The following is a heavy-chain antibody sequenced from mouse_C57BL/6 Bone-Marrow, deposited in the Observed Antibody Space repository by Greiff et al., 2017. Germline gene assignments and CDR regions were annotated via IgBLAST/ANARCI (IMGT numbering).Heavy chain of an antibody. CDR3: TRGLRLPVDY. J-gene: IGHJ2*01. V-gene: IGHV6-6*01. Sequence: EVQLVESGGGLVQPGGSMKLSCAASGFTFSDAWMDWVRQSPEKGLEWVAEIRNKANNHATYYAESVKGRFTISRDDSTSSVYLQMNSLRAEDTGIYYCTRGLRLPVDYWGQGTTLTVSS. CDR1: GFTFSDAW. CDR2: IRNKANNHAT. D-gene: IGHD2-2*01.